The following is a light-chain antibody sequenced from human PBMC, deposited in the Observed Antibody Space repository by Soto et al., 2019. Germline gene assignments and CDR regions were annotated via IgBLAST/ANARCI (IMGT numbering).Light chain of an antibody. V-gene: IGLV3-25*02. CDR2: KDS. Sequence: SYELTQPPSVSVFPGQTARITCSGEALPKQYAYWYQQKPGQAPVLVIYKDSERPSGIPERFSGSSSGTTVTLTTSGVQAEDEADYYCQSADSSGIYQVFGTGTKLTVL. CDR3: QSADSSGIYQV. CDR1: ALPKQY. J-gene: IGLJ1*01.